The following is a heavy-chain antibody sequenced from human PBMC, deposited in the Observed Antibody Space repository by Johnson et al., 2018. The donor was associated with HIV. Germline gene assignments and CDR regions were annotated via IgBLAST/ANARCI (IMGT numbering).Heavy chain of an antibody. CDR2: ISDDGNNK. J-gene: IGHJ3*02. D-gene: IGHD3-3*01. V-gene: IGHV3-30-3*01. CDR1: GFRLSTYA. CDR3: ARGPILGWLSGDGFDM. Sequence: QMLLVESGGGVVQPGRSLRLSCAASGFRLSTYALHWVRQTPGKGLEWVALISDDGNNKYYADSVKGRFTISRDNSKNTLYLQMNSLRVEDTAMYYCARGPILGWLSGDGFDMWGQGTKVTV.